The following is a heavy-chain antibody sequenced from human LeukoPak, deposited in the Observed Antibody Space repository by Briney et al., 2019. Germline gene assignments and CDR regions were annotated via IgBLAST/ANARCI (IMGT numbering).Heavy chain of an antibody. J-gene: IGHJ6*03. V-gene: IGHV3-7*01. D-gene: IGHD6-19*01. CDR2: IKQDGSEK. CDR1: GFTFSSYW. Sequence: PGGSLRLSCAASGFTFSSYWMSWVRQAPGKGLEWVANIKQDGSEKYYVDSMKGRFTISRDNAKNSLYLQMNSLRAEDTAVYCCARDQPYSSGWYYYYYMDVWGKGTTVTVSS. CDR3: ARDQPYSSGWYYYYYMDV.